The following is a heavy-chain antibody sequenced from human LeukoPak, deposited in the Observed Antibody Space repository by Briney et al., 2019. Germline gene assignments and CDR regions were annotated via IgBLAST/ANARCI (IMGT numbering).Heavy chain of an antibody. CDR3: ARDLWLNYYYMDV. CDR2: INHSGST. V-gene: IGHV4-34*01. J-gene: IGHJ6*03. CDR1: GGSFSGYY. D-gene: IGHD3-22*01. Sequence: SETLSLTCAVYGGSFSGYYWSWIRQPPGKGLEWIGEINHSGSTNYNPSLKSRVTISVDTSKNQFSLKLSSVTAADTAVYYCARDLWLNYYYMDVWGKGTTVTVSS.